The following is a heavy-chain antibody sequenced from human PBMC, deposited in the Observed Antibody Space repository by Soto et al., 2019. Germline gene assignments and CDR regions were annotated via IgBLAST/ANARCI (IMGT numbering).Heavy chain of an antibody. J-gene: IGHJ3*02. Sequence: GEPLKVSWKGSGYSFTSYWIGWVRQMPGKGLEWMGIIYPGDSDTRYSPSFQGQVTISADKSISTAYLQWSSLKASDTAMYYCARDSGDYAFDIWGQGTMVTVSS. D-gene: IGHD4-17*01. CDR1: GYSFTSYW. CDR2: IYPGDSDT. V-gene: IGHV5-51*01. CDR3: ARDSGDYAFDI.